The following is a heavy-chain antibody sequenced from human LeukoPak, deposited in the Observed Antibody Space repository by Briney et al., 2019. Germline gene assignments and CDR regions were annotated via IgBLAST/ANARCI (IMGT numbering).Heavy chain of an antibody. Sequence: GGSLRLSCAASGFTFSSYAMSWVRQAPGKGLEWVSAISGSGGSTYYADSVKGRFTISRDNSKNTLYLQMNSLRAEDTAVYYCAKGTRPLRYFDWLARRDFDYWGQGTLVTVSS. CDR3: AKGTRPLRYFDWLARRDFDY. CDR1: GFTFSSYA. J-gene: IGHJ4*02. V-gene: IGHV3-23*01. CDR2: ISGSGGST. D-gene: IGHD3-9*01.